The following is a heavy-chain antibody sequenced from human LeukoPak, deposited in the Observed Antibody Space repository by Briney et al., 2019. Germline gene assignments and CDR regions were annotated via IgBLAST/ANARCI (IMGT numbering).Heavy chain of an antibody. CDR2: LNTYNGNT. CDR3: ARRSVVVSAAGDDAFDL. J-gene: IGHJ3*01. CDR1: GYTLTRYG. Sequence: GASVKVSCKASGYTLTRYGISWVRQAPGQGLEWMGWLNTYNGNTNYVQNLQGRFTMTTDTSTRTAYMELRSLRYDDTAVYYCARRSVVVSAAGDDAFDLWGQGTMVTVSS. D-gene: IGHD2-15*01. V-gene: IGHV1-18*01.